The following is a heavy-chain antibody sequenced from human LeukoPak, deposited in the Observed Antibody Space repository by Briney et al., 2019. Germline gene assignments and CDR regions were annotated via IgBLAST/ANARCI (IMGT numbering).Heavy chain of an antibody. V-gene: IGHV3-21*05. Sequence: GGSLRLSCATSGFSFTDYPMNWVRQAPGKGLEWISNIRTTAEGAKYAYYADSVKGRVIISRDNAKNTLYLQMNSLRVEDTAVYYCARDGRGPDYWGQGTLVTVSS. CDR1: GFSFTDYP. CDR3: ARDGRGPDY. CDR2: IRTTAEGAKYA. D-gene: IGHD3/OR15-3a*01. J-gene: IGHJ4*02.